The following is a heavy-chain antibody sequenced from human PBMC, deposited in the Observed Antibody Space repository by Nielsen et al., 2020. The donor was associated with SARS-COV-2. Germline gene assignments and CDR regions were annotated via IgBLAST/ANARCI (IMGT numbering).Heavy chain of an antibody. V-gene: IGHV1-24*01. CDR3: ARDHETYYDFWSGYLGGSGYYYYMDV. D-gene: IGHD3-3*01. J-gene: IGHJ6*03. CDR2: FDPEDGET. Sequence: ASVKVSCKVSGYTLTELSMHWVRQAPGKGLEWMGGFDPEDGETIYAQKFQGRVTMTEDTSTDTAYMELSSLRSEDTAVYYCARDHETYYDFWSGYLGGSGYYYYMDVWGKGTTVTVSS. CDR1: GYTLTELS.